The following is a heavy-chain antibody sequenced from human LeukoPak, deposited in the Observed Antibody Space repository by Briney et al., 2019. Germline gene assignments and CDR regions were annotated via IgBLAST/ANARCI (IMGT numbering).Heavy chain of an antibody. V-gene: IGHV6-1*01. Sequence: SQTLSLTCAISGDSVSSNSAAWNWIRQSPSRGLEWLGRTYYRSKWYNDYAVSVKSRITINPDTSKNQFSLQLNSVTPEDTAVYYCARLIRQNEYYYYGMDVWGQGTTVTVSS. J-gene: IGHJ6*02. D-gene: IGHD1-1*01. CDR1: GDSVSSNSAA. CDR2: TYYRSKWYN. CDR3: ARLIRQNEYYYYGMDV.